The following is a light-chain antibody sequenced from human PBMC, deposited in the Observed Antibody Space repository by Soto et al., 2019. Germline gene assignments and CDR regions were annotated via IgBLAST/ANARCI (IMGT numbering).Light chain of an antibody. V-gene: IGKV2-30*01. CDR1: QSLLYSDGHTF. CDR3: MQGTHWPHT. CDR2: KVS. Sequence: DVVITHSPLSLPVTPGQPASISCRSSQSLLYSDGHTFLSWSQQGPGQSPRRLIYKVSNRDSGVPDRFSGSGSGTDFTLKISGVEAEDVGLYYCMQGTHWPHTLGQGTKVDIK. J-gene: IGKJ1*01.